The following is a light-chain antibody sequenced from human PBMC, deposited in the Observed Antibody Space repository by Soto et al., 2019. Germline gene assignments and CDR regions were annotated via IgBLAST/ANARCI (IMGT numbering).Light chain of an antibody. V-gene: IGKV1-39*01. J-gene: IGKJ1*01. CDR2: AAS. Sequence: DIQMTQSPSSLSASVGDRVTITCRASRSISNSLNWYQHTPGRAPKLLVYAASSLQSGVPSSFSGGGSGTEFTLTINSLRPEDSASYYCQQSYSIPWTFGQGTKVEIQ. CDR3: QQSYSIPWT. CDR1: RSISNS.